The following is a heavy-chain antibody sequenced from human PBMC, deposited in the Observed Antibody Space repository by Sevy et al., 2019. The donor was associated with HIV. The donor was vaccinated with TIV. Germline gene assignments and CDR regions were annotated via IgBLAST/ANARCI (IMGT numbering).Heavy chain of an antibody. CDR1: GFTFGDYA. CDR2: IRSKAYGGTT. J-gene: IGHJ4*02. V-gene: IGHV3-49*03. CDR3: TRDGDGSGYDQAFDY. Sequence: GGSLRLSCTASGFTFGDYAMSWFRQAPGKGLEWVGFIRSKAYGGTTEYAASVKGRFTISRDDSKSIAYLQMNSLKTEDTAVYYCTRDGDGSGYDQAFDYWGQRTLVTVSS. D-gene: IGHD5-12*01.